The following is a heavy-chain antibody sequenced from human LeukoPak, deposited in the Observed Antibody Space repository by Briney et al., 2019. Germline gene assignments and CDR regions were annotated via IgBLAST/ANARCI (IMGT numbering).Heavy chain of an antibody. Sequence: GASVKVSCKASGYTFTSYGISWVRQAPGQGLEWVGWISAYNGNTNYAQKLQGRVTMTTDTSTSTAYMELRSLRSDDTAVYYCARDEVLGYCSGGSCPSTFDYWGQGTLVTVSS. CDR2: ISAYNGNT. V-gene: IGHV1-18*01. D-gene: IGHD2-15*01. CDR1: GYTFTSYG. J-gene: IGHJ4*02. CDR3: ARDEVLGYCSGGSCPSTFDY.